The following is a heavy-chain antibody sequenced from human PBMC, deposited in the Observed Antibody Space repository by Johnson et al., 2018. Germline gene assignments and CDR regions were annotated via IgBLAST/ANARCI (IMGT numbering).Heavy chain of an antibody. CDR1: GFKFDDYS. V-gene: IGHV3-43D*03. CDR3: AKGDYYDSSGTSDDAFDI. CDR2: ISRDGGST. J-gene: IGHJ3*02. D-gene: IGHD3-22*01. Sequence: VQLVESGGVVVQPGRSLRLSCAASGFKFDDYSMHWVRQAPGKGLEWVSLISRDGGSTYYADSVKGRFTISRDNSKNSLYLQINSLRVEDTAVYYCAKGDYYDSSGTSDDAFDIWGQGTRVTVAS.